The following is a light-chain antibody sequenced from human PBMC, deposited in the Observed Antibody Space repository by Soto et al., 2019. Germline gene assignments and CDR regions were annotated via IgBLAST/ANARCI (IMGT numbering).Light chain of an antibody. CDR1: QSVRSNY. J-gene: IGKJ1*01. V-gene: IGKV3-20*01. CDR3: QHYGSSQWT. Sequence: EIVLTQSPGTLSLSPGERATLSCRASQSVRSNYLACYQQRPGQAHRLLIYGASSRATGIPDRFSGSGSGTEFTLTISRLEPEDFAEYFCQHYGSSQWTFGQGTKVDIK. CDR2: GAS.